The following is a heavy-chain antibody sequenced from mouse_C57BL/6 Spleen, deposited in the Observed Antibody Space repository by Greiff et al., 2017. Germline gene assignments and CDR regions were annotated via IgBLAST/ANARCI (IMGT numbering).Heavy chain of an antibody. CDR2: ISYDGSN. V-gene: IGHV3-6*01. J-gene: IGHJ3*01. CDR1: GYSITSGYY. CDR3: ARDYY. Sequence: DVHLVESGPGLVKPSQSLSLTCSVTGYSITSGYYWNWIRQFPGNKLEWMGYISYDGSNNYNPSLKNRISITRDTSKNQFFLKLNSVTTEDTATYYCARDYYWGQGTLVTVSA.